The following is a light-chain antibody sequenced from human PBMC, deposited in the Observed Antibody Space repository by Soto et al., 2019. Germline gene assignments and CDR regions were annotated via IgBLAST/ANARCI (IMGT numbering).Light chain of an antibody. CDR1: QSGSGSY. CDR3: QQYGSSRWT. J-gene: IGKJ1*01. Sequence: IVFTPSPGTLSFSPGERATPSSRASQSGSGSYLGWDEHKAGQAPRLLIYGASSRATGIPDRFSGSGSGTDFTLTISRLEPEDVAVYYCQQYGSSRWTFGQGTKVDIK. V-gene: IGKV3-20*01. CDR2: GAS.